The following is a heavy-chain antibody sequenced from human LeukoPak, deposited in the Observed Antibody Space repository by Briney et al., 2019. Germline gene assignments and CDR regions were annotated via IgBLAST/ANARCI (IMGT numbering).Heavy chain of an antibody. J-gene: IGHJ4*02. CDR3: AKDTGGSYSD. CDR2: ISGSGGST. D-gene: IGHD1-26*01. V-gene: IGHV3-23*01. Sequence: GGSLRLSCAVSGFTFSDYGMSWVRQAPGKGLEWVSAISGSGGSTYYADSVKGRFTISRDNSKNTLYLQMNSLRAEDTAVYYCAKDTGGSYSDWGQGTLVTVSS. CDR1: GFTFSDYG.